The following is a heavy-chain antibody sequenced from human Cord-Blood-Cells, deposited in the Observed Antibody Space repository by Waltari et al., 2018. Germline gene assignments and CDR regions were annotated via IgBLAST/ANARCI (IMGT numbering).Heavy chain of an antibody. V-gene: IGHV3-23*01. CDR1: GFPLSSSP. CDR3: ARALWGWYFDL. D-gene: IGHD7-27*01. J-gene: IGHJ2*01. Sequence: EVQLLESGGGLVQPGGSVRLSCAASGFPLSSSPMSRVRQATGKGLEWVSAISGSGGSTYYADSGKGRFTISRDNSKNTLYLQMNSLRAEDTAVYYCARALWGWYFDLWGRGTLVTVSS. CDR2: ISGSGGST.